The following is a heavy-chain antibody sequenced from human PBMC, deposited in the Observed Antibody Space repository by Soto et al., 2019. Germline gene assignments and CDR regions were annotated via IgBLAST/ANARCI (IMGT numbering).Heavy chain of an antibody. Sequence: QVQLVQSGAEVKKPGSSVKVSCKASGGTFSSYAISWVRQAPGQGLEWMGGIIPIFGTANYAQKFQGRVTITADEASSTAYMELSSLRSEDTAVYSCARDSYCSGRSCYSSLPYFDYWGQGTLVTVCS. V-gene: IGHV1-69*12. CDR1: GGTFSSYA. CDR3: ARDSYCSGRSCYSSLPYFDY. D-gene: IGHD2-15*01. CDR2: IIPIFGTA. J-gene: IGHJ4*02.